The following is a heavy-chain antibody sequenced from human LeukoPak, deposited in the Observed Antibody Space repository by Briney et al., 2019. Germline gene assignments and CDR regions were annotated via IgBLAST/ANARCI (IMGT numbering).Heavy chain of an antibody. V-gene: IGHV3-48*04. J-gene: IGHJ6*02. CDR1: GFTFSSYS. CDR3: ARAPGQQLSWLAHYYGMDV. D-gene: IGHD6-13*01. CDR2: ISSSSSTM. Sequence: GGSLRLSCAASGFTFSSYSMNWVRQAPGKGLEWVSYISSSSSTMYYADSVKGRFTVSRDNAKNSLYLQMNSLRAEDTAVYYCARAPGQQLSWLAHYYGMDVWGQGTTVTVSS.